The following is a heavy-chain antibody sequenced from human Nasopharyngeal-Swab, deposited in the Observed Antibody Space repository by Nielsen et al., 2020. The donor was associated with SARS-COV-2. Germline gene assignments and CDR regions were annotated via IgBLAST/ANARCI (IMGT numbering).Heavy chain of an antibody. D-gene: IGHD2-15*01. CDR2: IWYDGSNK. CDR1: GFTFSSYG. J-gene: IGHJ6*02. V-gene: IGHV3-33*01. CDR3: ARDVVVVAAFYYYYYGMDV. Sequence: GGSLRLSCAASGFTFSSYGMHWVRQAPGKGLEWVAVIWYDGSNKYYADSVKGRFTIPRDNSKNTLYLQMNSLRAEDTAVYYCARDVVVVAAFYYYYYGMDVWGQGTTVTVSS.